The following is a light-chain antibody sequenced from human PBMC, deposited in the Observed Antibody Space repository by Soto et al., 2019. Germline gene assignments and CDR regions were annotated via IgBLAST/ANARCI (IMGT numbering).Light chain of an antibody. Sequence: QSVPTQPPSVSAAPRQKVTISCSGSSSNIGNIYVSWYQQLPGTAPKLLIYDNNKRPSGIPDRFSGSKSGTSATLGITGLQTGDEADYYCGKWDSSLSDGGAYYVFGTGTKVTVL. CDR2: DNN. J-gene: IGLJ1*01. V-gene: IGLV1-51*01. CDR3: GKWDSSLSDGGAYYV. CDR1: SSNIGNIY.